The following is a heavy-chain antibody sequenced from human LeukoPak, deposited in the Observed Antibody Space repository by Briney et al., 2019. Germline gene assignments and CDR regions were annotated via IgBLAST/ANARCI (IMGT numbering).Heavy chain of an antibody. CDR1: GFTVSSNY. J-gene: IGHJ4*02. CDR3: SFNYYDSSGRLFDY. V-gene: IGHV3-53*01. CDR2: IYSGGST. Sequence: GGSLRLSCAASGFTVSSNYMSWVRQAPGKGLEWVSVIYSGGSTYYADSVKGRFTISRDNSKNTLYLQMNSLRAEDTAVYYCSFNYYDSSGRLFDYWGQGTLVTVSS. D-gene: IGHD3-22*01.